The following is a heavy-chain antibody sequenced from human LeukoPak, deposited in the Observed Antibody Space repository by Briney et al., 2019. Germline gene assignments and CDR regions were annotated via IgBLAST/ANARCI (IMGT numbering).Heavy chain of an antibody. D-gene: IGHD3-10*02. CDR2: ISTSSSYI. CDR1: GFTFSDYY. CDR3: AELGITMIGGV. Sequence: GGSLRLSCAASGFTFSDYYMNWVRQAPGKGLEWVSFISTSSSYIHYADSVKGRFTISRDNAKKSLYLQMNSLRAEDTAVYYCAELGITMIGGVWGKGTTVTISS. V-gene: IGHV3-21*01. J-gene: IGHJ6*04.